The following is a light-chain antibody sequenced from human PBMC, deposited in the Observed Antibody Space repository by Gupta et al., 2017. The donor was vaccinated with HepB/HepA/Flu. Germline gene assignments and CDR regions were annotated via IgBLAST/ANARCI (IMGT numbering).Light chain of an antibody. V-gene: IGLV3-21*02. CDR3: QVWDGSRDHVV. Sequence: YVLTPPPSVSVAPGQTAPISRGGNNIERKSVHWYQQKPGQAPVLVVHDDSDRPSGIPERFSGSDSGNTATLTISRVEAGDEADYYCQVWDGSRDHVVFGGGTKLTVL. CDR2: DDS. CDR1: NIERKS. J-gene: IGLJ2*01.